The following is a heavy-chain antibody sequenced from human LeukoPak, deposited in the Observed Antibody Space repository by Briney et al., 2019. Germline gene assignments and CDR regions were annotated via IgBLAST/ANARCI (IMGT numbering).Heavy chain of an antibody. D-gene: IGHD1-14*01. CDR2: ISGSGGST. CDR1: RFTFTTYS. J-gene: IGHJ4*02. V-gene: IGHV3-23*01. Sequence: PGGSLRLSCAASRFTFTTYSMSWVRQAPGKGLEWVSAISGSGGSTYYADSVKGRFTISRDNSKNTLYLQMNSLRAEDTAVYYCAKESITAFDYWGQGTLVTVSS. CDR3: AKESITAFDY.